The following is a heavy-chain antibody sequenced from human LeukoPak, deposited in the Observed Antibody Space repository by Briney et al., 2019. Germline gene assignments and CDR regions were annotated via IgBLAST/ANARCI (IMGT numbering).Heavy chain of an antibody. D-gene: IGHD2-2*01. CDR1: GFTFSNHA. J-gene: IGHJ4*02. Sequence: QPGRSLRLSCAASGFTFSNHAMHWVRQAPGKGLEWVSLISGDGGSTYYADSVKGRFTISRDNSKNSLYLQMNSLRTEDTALYYCAKDSARYIYGVVLPDYWGQGTLVTVSS. V-gene: IGHV3-43*02. CDR3: AKDSARYIYGVVLPDY. CDR2: ISGDGGST.